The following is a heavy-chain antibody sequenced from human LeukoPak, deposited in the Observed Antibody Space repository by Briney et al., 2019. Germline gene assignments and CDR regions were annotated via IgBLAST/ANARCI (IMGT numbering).Heavy chain of an antibody. Sequence: PGRSLRLSCAASGFTFSRYGMHWVRQTPGKGLEWVAVISYDASNKYYADSVKGRFTISRDNSKNTLYLQMNSLRAEDTAVYYCAREEEVVIKGFDYWGQGTLVTVSS. CDR1: GFTFSRYG. CDR2: ISYDASNK. CDR3: AREEEVVIKGFDY. V-gene: IGHV3-30*03. J-gene: IGHJ4*02. D-gene: IGHD3-22*01.